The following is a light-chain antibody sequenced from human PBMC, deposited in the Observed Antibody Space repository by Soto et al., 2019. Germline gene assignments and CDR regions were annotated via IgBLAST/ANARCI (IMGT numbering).Light chain of an antibody. CDR3: QQYNNWPPTWT. CDR1: QSVSSN. V-gene: IGKV3-15*01. J-gene: IGKJ1*01. CDR2: GAS. Sequence: EIVITQSPATLSVSPGERATLSCRASQSVSSNLAWYQQKPGQAPRLLIYGASTRATGIPARFSGSGSGTEFTLTISSLQSEDFAVYYCQQYNNWPPTWTVGQGTKVEIK.